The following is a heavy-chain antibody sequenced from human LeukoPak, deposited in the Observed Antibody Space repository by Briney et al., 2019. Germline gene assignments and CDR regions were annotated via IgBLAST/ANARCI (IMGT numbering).Heavy chain of an antibody. CDR3: AKTTAGYSSGRYPGWPIDY. CDR2: ISGSGGDT. V-gene: IGHV3-23*01. D-gene: IGHD6-19*01. Sequence: TAGSLRLSCAASGFTFRSYAIYWVRQAPGKGLEWVSGISGSGGDTYYADSVKGRFTISRDNSKNTVFLHMDCLRAEDTAVYYCAKTTAGYSSGRYPGWPIDYWGQGTLVTVSS. J-gene: IGHJ4*02. CDR1: GFTFRSYA.